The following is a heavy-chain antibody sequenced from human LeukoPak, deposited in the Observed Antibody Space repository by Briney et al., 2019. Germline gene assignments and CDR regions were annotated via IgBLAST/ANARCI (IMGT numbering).Heavy chain of an antibody. D-gene: IGHD1-26*01. Sequence: ASVKVSCKASGYTFTSHYMHWVRQAPGQGLEWMGIINPSGGSTSYAQKFQGRVTMTRDMSTSTVYMELSSLRSEDTAVYYCARGLCGGARCYYYMDVWGKGTTVTVSS. J-gene: IGHJ6*03. CDR1: GYTFTSHY. V-gene: IGHV1-46*01. CDR2: INPSGGST. CDR3: ARGLCGGARCYYYMDV.